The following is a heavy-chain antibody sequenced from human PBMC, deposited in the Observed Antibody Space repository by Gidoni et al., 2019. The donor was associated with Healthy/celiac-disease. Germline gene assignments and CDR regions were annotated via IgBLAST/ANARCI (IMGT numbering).Heavy chain of an antibody. CDR2: FDPEDGET. Sequence: QVQLVPSGAEVKKPGASVKVSCKVSGYTLTELSMHWVRQAPGKGLEWMGGFDPEDGETIYAQKFQGRVTMTEDTSTDTAYMELSSLRSEDTAVYYCATVGRGGIAAAGYAANAFDIWGQGTMVTVSS. CDR3: ATVGRGGIAAAGYAANAFDI. V-gene: IGHV1-24*01. J-gene: IGHJ3*02. D-gene: IGHD6-13*01. CDR1: GYTLTELS.